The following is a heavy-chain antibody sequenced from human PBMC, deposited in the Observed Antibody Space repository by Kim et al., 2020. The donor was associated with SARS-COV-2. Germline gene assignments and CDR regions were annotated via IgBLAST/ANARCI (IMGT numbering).Heavy chain of an antibody. Sequence: NKYYADSVKGRFTISRDNSKNTLYLQVNSLRAEDTAVYYCARGGTGLFDYWGQGTLVTVSS. CDR2: NK. V-gene: IGHV3-33*01. D-gene: IGHD1-7*01. J-gene: IGHJ4*02. CDR3: ARGGTGLFDY.